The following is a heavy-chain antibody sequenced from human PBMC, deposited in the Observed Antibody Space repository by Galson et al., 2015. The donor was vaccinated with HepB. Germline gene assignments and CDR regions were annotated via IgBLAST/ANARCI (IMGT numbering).Heavy chain of an antibody. D-gene: IGHD2-21*02. J-gene: IGHJ4*02. CDR1: GDTFTSYA. CDR3: ARDLASGDGRFDY. Sequence: SVEVSCKASGDTFTSYAMNWVRQAPGQGLEWMGWINTNTGNPTYAQGFTGRFVFSLDTSVSTAYLQISSLKAEDTAVYYCARDLASGDGRFDYWGRGTLVTVSS. CDR2: INTNTGNP. V-gene: IGHV7-4-1*02.